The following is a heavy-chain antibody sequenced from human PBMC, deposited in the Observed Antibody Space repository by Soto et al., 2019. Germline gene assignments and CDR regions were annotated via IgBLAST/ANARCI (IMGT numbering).Heavy chain of an antibody. V-gene: IGHV3-7*01. J-gene: IGHJ4*02. CDR1: GFTFSSYW. Sequence: GGSLRLSCAASGFTFSSYWMSWVRQAPGKGLEWVANIKQDGSEKYYVDSVKGRFTISRDNAKNSLYLQMNSLRAEDTAVYYCAKAHHNWNPGELDYWGQGTLVTVSS. CDR2: IKQDGSEK. D-gene: IGHD1-20*01. CDR3: AKAHHNWNPGELDY.